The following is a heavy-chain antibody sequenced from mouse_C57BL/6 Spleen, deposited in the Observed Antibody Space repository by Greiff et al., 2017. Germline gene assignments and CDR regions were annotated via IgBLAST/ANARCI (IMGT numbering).Heavy chain of an antibody. CDR3: ARTAAAYYGSSYYAMDY. D-gene: IGHD1-1*01. CDR2: IYPGSGST. CDR1: GYTFTSYW. J-gene: IGHJ4*01. V-gene: IGHV1-55*01. Sequence: VQLQQSGAELVKPGASVKMSCKASGYTFTSYWITWVKQRPGQGLEWIGDIYPGSGSTNYNEKFKSKATLTVDTSSSTAYMQLSSLTSEDSAVYYCARTAAAYYGSSYYAMDYWGQGTSVTVSS.